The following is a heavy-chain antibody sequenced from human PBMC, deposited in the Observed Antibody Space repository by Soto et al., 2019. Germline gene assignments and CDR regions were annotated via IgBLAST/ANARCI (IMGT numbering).Heavy chain of an antibody. CDR2: ISGSGGST. CDR1: GFTFSSYA. Sequence: EVQLLESGGGLVQPGGSLRLSCAASGFTFSSYAMSWVRQAPGKGLEWVSAISGSGGSTYYADSVKGRFTISRDNSKNTLYLQMNSLRAEDTAVYYCVKSIMITFGGVIPWFDPWGQGTLVTVSS. D-gene: IGHD3-16*02. CDR3: VKSIMITFGGVIPWFDP. J-gene: IGHJ5*02. V-gene: IGHV3-23*01.